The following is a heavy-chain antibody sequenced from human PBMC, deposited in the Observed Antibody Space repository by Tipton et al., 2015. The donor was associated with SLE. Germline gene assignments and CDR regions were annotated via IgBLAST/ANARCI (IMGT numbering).Heavy chain of an antibody. CDR3: ARLGLTDLDYYYYGMDV. D-gene: IGHD3/OR15-3a*01. V-gene: IGHV3-49*04. CDR1: GFTFGDYA. J-gene: IGHJ6*02. Sequence: SLRLSCTASGFTFGDYAMSWVRQAPGKGLEWVGFIRSKAYGGTTEYAASVKGRFTISRDDSKSIAYLQMNSLKTEDTAVYYCARLGLTDLDYYYYGMDVWGQGTTVTVSS. CDR2: IRSKAYGGTT.